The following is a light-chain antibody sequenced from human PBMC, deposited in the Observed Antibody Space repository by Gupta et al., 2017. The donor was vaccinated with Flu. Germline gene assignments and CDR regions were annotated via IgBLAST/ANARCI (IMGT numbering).Light chain of an antibody. CDR3: QQYENQSRT. CDR2: KAS. V-gene: IGKV1-5*03. J-gene: IGKJ1*01. Sequence: DIQMTQSPSTLSASLGDTVTITCRASHRIDTWLAWYQQRPGKAPTLLMYKASTLENGDPSRFRGSGSGTEFTLIINSLQIDDFATYYCQQYENQSRTFGQGTKVDI. CDR1: HRIDTW.